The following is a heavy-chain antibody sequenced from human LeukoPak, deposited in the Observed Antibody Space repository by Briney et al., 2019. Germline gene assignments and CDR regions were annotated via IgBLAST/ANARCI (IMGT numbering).Heavy chain of an antibody. CDR1: GFTFSSYS. J-gene: IGHJ4*02. CDR3: ARWGPTIRGVQNN. D-gene: IGHD3-10*01. V-gene: IGHV3-21*01. CDR2: ISSSSSYI. Sequence: PGGSLRLSCAASGFTFSSYSMTWVRQAPGKGLEWVSFISSSSSYIYYADSVKRRFTISRDNAKNSLYLQMNSLRAEDTAVYYCARWGPTIRGVQNNWGQGTLVTVSS.